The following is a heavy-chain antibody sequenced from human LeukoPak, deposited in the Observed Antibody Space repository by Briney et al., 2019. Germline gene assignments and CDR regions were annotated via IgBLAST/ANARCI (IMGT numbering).Heavy chain of an antibody. V-gene: IGHV3-20*04. Sequence: GGSLRLSCAASGFTFDDYGMSWVRQAPWKGLEWVSGINWNGGSTGYGDSVKGRFTISRDNAKNSLYLQMNSLRAEDTALYYCARGGYSSGWFDYWGQGTVVTVSS. D-gene: IGHD6-19*01. CDR1: GFTFDDYG. J-gene: IGHJ4*02. CDR3: ARGGYSSGWFDY. CDR2: INWNGGST.